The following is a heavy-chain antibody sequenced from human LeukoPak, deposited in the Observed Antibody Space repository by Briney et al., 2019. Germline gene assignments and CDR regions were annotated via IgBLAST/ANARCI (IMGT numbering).Heavy chain of an antibody. V-gene: IGHV1-18*01. D-gene: IGHD3-22*01. CDR2: ISAYNGNT. CDR1: GYTFTSYG. J-gene: IGHJ4*02. CDR3: ARDVAFKYYYDSSGYFY. Sequence: ASVKVSCKASGYTFTSYGISWVRQAPGQGLEWMGWISAYNGNTNYAQKLQGRVTMTTDTSTSTAYMELRSLRSDDTAVYYCARDVAFKYYYDSSGYFYWGQGTLVTVSS.